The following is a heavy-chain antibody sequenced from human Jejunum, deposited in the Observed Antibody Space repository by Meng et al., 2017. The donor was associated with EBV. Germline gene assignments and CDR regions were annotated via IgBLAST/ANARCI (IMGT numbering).Heavy chain of an antibody. CDR2: IYNSEST. Sequence: QVHLHESGPGLVKPSETLSLTCTVSGGSVSSGGYYWSWIRQPPGKGLEWIGYIYNSESTNYKSSLKSRVTISADTSKNQFSLRLSSVTAADTAVYYCARDQNGSYFAYWGQGTLVTVSS. J-gene: IGHJ4*02. D-gene: IGHD1-26*01. CDR1: GGSVSSGGYY. V-gene: IGHV4-61*08. CDR3: ARDQNGSYFAY.